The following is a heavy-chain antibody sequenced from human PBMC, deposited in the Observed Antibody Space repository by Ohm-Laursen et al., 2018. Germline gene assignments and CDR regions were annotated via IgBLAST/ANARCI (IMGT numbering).Heavy chain of an antibody. CDR2: MNPNSGNT. CDR1: GYTFTSYD. D-gene: IGHD1/OR15-1a*01. J-gene: IGHJ2*01. V-gene: IGHV1-8*01. CDR3: ARMGPQQPHWYFDL. Sequence: SVKVSCKASGYTFTSYDINWVRQATGQGLEWMGWMNPNSGNTGYAQKFQGRVTMTRNTSINTAYMELSSLGSEDTAVYYCARMGPQQPHWYFDLWGRGTLVTVSS.